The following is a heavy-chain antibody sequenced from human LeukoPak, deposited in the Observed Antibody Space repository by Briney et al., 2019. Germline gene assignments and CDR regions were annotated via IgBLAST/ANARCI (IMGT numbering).Heavy chain of an antibody. J-gene: IGHJ5*02. CDR3: AKVVVVVAATPHWFDP. V-gene: IGHV4-59*01. D-gene: IGHD2-15*01. CDR1: GGSISSYY. CDR2: IYYSGST. Sequence: SETLSLTCTVSGGSISSYYWSWIRQPPGKGLEWIGYIYYSGSTNYNPSLKSRVTISVDTSKNQFSLKLSSVTAADTAVYYCAKVVVVVAATPHWFDPWGQGTLVTVSS.